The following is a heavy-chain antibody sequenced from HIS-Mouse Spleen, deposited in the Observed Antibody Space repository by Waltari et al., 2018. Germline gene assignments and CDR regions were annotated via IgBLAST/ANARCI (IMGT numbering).Heavy chain of an antibody. V-gene: IGHV4-39*07. D-gene: IGHD6-19*01. CDR3: ARPKGGIAVAGNWFDP. J-gene: IGHJ5*02. Sequence: QLQLQESGPGLVKPSETLSLTCTVSGGSISSSSYYWGWIRQPPGKGLEWIGSIYYSGSTYYNPSLKSRVTISVDTSKNQFSLKLSSVTAADTAVYYCARPKGGIAVAGNWFDPWGQGTLVTVSS. CDR2: IYYSGST. CDR1: GGSISSSSYY.